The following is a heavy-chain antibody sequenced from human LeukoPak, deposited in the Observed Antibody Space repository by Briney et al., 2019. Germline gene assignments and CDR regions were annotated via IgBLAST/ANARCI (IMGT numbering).Heavy chain of an antibody. CDR2: ISSSGSTI. J-gene: IGHJ4*02. D-gene: IGHD1-26*01. CDR3: ARDRSGGSYAISPLDY. CDR1: GFTFSSYE. Sequence: GGSLRLSCAASGFTFSSYEMNWVRQAPGKGLEWVSYISSSGSTIYYADSVKGRFTISRDNAKNSLYLQMNSLRAEDTAVYYCARDRSGGSYAISPLDYWGQGTLVTVSS. V-gene: IGHV3-48*03.